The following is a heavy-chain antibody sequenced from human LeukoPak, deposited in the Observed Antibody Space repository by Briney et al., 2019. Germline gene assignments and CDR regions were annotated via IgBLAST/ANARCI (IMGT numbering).Heavy chain of an antibody. V-gene: IGHV4-39*01. CDR2: IYYSGRA. CDR3: ARRRYYDSTGYLD. D-gene: IGHD3-22*01. CDR1: GGSISSSSYY. J-gene: IGHJ1*01. Sequence: SETLSLTCSVSGGSISSSSYYWGWIRQPPGKGLEWIGEIYYSGRAYYNSSLKSRLTISVDTSWNQFSLTLSSVTAADAGVCYCARRRYYDSTGYLDWGQGTLVSVST.